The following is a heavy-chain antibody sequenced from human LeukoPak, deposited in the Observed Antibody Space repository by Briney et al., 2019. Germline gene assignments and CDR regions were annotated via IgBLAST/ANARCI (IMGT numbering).Heavy chain of an antibody. V-gene: IGHV3-74*01. CDR3: VSFYETY. D-gene: IGHD2/OR15-2a*01. CDR1: GNYW. Sequence: GGSLKLSCAASGNYWMNWVRQAPGRGLVWVSHINSDGSWTSYADSVKGRFTISKDNAKNTVYLQMNSLRAEDTAVYYCVSFYETYWGRGTLVTVSS. CDR2: INSDGSWT. J-gene: IGHJ4*02.